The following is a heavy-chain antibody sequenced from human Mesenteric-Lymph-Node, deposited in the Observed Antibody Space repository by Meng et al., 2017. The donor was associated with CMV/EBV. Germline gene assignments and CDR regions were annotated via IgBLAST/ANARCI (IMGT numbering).Heavy chain of an antibody. J-gene: IGHJ4*02. V-gene: IGHV1-18*01. Sequence: SGYAFTSYGISSVRQAPGQGLEWMGWISGYNGDTDYEQKFRDRVTMTTDTSTSTAYLDLRSLTSDDTAVYYCARDLFASYPQGGAGYWGQGTLVTVSS. CDR1: GYAFTSYG. CDR3: ARDLFASYPQGGAGY. D-gene: IGHD1-26*01. CDR2: ISGYNGDT.